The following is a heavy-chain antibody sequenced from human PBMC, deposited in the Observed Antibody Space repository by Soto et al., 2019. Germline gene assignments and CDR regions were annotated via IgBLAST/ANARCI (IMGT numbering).Heavy chain of an antibody. CDR3: AASAPPATNYYYAMDV. D-gene: IGHD5-12*01. J-gene: IGHJ6*02. Sequence: PWETLSLSCTVSGGSVSSGSFYWGWIRRPPGKGLEWIGYFYDSGSTNYNPSLRSRVTMSVDTSKNQFSLKLSSVTAADTAVYSCAASAPPATNYYYAMDVWGQGTTVTVSS. V-gene: IGHV4-61*01. CDR1: GGSVSSGSFY. CDR2: FYDSGST.